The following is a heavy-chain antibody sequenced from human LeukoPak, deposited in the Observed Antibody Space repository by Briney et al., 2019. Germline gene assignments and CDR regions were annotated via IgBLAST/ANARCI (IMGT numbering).Heavy chain of an antibody. J-gene: IGHJ5*02. D-gene: IGHD3-10*01. CDR1: GGSISSGGYY. Sequence: PSQTLSLTCTVSGGSISSGGYYWSWIRQHPGKGLEWIGYIYYSGSTYYNPSLKSRVTISVDTSKNQFSLKLSSVTAADTAVYYCARADQFGDGWFDPWGQGTLVTVSS. CDR2: IYYSGST. V-gene: IGHV4-31*03. CDR3: ARADQFGDGWFDP.